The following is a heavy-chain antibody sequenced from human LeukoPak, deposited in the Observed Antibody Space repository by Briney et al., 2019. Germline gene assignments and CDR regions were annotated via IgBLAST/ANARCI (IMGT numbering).Heavy chain of an antibody. Sequence: GGSLRLSCAASGFTFSNYAMSWVRQAPGKGLEWVSSISGSGASTYYADSEKGRFTISRDNSKNTLYLQMNSLRAEDTALYYCAKDKSGGWELLRDHDAFDIWGQGTMVTVSS. J-gene: IGHJ3*02. CDR3: AKDKSGGWELLRDHDAFDI. CDR2: ISGSGAST. D-gene: IGHD1-26*01. CDR1: GFTFSNYA. V-gene: IGHV3-23*01.